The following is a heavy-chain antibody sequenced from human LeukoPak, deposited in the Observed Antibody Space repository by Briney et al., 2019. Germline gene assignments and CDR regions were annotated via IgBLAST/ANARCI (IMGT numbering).Heavy chain of an antibody. Sequence: GGSLRLSCAASGFTFSSYSMNWVRQAPGKGLEWVSSISSSSSYIYYADSVKGRFTISRDNAKNSLYLQMNSLRAEDTAVYYCARNTGRYYYMDVWGKGTTVTVSS. CDR2: ISSSSSYI. CDR1: GFTFSSYS. D-gene: IGHD4-17*01. J-gene: IGHJ6*03. V-gene: IGHV3-21*01. CDR3: ARNTGRYYYMDV.